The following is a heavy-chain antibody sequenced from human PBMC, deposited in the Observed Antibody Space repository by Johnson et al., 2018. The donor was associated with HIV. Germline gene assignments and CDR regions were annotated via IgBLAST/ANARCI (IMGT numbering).Heavy chain of an antibody. CDR2: ISGSGANT. Sequence: QEQLVESGGGLVQPGGSLRLSCGASGMTVSSYYMSWVRQAPGKGLEWVSAISGSGANTYYADSVKGRFTISRDNAKNSLYLQMNSLRAGDTAVYYCARGSEDAFDIWGQGTMVTVSS. J-gene: IGHJ3*02. V-gene: IGHV3-11*04. D-gene: IGHD1-26*01. CDR1: GMTVSSYY. CDR3: ARGSEDAFDI.